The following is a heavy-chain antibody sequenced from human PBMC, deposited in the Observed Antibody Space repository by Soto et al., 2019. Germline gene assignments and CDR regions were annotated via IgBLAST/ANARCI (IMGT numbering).Heavy chain of an antibody. CDR3: ARHIVGARDAFDI. J-gene: IGHJ3*02. D-gene: IGHD1-26*01. CDR2: IYYSGST. CDR1: GGSISSSSYY. V-gene: IGHV4-39*01. Sequence: GSLRLSCTVSGGSISSSSYYWGWIRQPPGKGLEWIGSIYYSGSTYYNPSLKSRVTISVDTSKNQFSLKLSSVTAADTAVYYCARHIVGARDAFDIWGQGTMVTVSS.